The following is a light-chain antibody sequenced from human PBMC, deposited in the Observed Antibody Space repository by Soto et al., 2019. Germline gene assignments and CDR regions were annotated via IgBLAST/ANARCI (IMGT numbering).Light chain of an antibody. CDR2: GAS. Sequence: EIVLTQSPATLSLSPGERATLSCRASPSVTNFLAWYRQKPGQSPRLLIYGASNRATGIPARFSGSGSGTDFTLTISSLEPEDFAVYYCQQRSNWPPVTFGQGTRLEIK. V-gene: IGKV3-11*01. J-gene: IGKJ5*01. CDR1: PSVTNF. CDR3: QQRSNWPPVT.